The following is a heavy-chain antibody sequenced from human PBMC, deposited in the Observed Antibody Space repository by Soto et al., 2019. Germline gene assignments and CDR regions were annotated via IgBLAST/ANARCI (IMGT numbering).Heavy chain of an antibody. CDR3: ARVESSGTFDY. Sequence: QLQLQESGPGLVKPSQTLSLTCTVSGGSISRGGYFWSWIRQHPGKGLEWIGYIYYSGTTYYNPSLKSRLTISVDTSKNQFSLNLMSVTAADTALYYCARVESSGTFDYWVQGTLVTVSS. CDR2: IYYSGTT. CDR1: GGSISRGGYF. D-gene: IGHD3-10*01. V-gene: IGHV4-31*03. J-gene: IGHJ4*02.